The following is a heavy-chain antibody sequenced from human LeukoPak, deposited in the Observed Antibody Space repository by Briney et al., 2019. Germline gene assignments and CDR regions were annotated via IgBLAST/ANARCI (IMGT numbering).Heavy chain of an antibody. Sequence: SETLSLTCAVSGDSISSINWWSWVRQPPGKGLEWIGEIYHSGSTNYKPSLKSRVTISVDRSKNQFSLKLSSVTAADTAVYYCARAGIMITFGGVNTIFDYWGQGTLVTVSS. V-gene: IGHV4-4*02. CDR3: ARAGIMITFGGVNTIFDY. J-gene: IGHJ4*02. CDR1: GDSISSINW. CDR2: IYHSGST. D-gene: IGHD3-16*01.